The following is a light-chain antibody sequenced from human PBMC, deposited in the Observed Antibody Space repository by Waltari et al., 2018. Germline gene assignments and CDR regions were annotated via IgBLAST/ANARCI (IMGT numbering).Light chain of an antibody. CDR3: ASYTSVSTLVV. V-gene: IGLV2-8*01. J-gene: IGLJ2*01. CDR2: EVN. Sequence: QSALTQPPSASGSPGQSVTIPCTGTTTHVVGYDYVPCYQPHPGKAPKLIIHEVNKRPSGVPYRFSGSKSGNTASLTVSGLQADDEADYYCASYTSVSTLVVFGGGTKLTVL. CDR1: TTHVVGYDY.